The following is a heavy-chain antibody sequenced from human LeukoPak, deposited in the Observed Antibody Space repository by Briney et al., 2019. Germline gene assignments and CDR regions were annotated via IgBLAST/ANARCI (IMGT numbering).Heavy chain of an antibody. CDR3: ASSLTIFGVVH. Sequence: ASVKVSCKASGYNFNTYGFSWVRQAPGQGLEWMGWITMINGNTDYAEKLQGRVTMTIDTSTSTAYTELRSLRSDDTAVYYCASSLTIFGVVHWGQGTLLTVSS. CDR1: GYNFNTYG. CDR2: ITMINGNT. J-gene: IGHJ4*02. D-gene: IGHD3-3*01. V-gene: IGHV1-18*01.